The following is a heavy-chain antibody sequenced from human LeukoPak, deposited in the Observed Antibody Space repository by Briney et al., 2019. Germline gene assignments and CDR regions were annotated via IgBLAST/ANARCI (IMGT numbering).Heavy chain of an antibody. V-gene: IGHV4-31*03. CDR1: GGSMSRGGYY. D-gene: IGHD3-16*01. CDR2: IYYSGST. CDR3: ARFGGLAADY. Sequence: PSETLSLTCTVSGGSMSRGGYYWSWIRQHPGKGLEWIGYIYYSGSTYYNPPLKSRVTISVDTSKNQFSLKLSSVTAADTAVYYCARFGGLAADYWGQGTLVTVSS. J-gene: IGHJ4*02.